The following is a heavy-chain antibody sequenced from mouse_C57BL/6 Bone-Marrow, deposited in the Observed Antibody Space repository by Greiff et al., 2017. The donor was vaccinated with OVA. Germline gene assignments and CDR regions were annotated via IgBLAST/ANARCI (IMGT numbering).Heavy chain of an antibody. D-gene: IGHD1-1*01. J-gene: IGHJ2*01. Sequence: EVKLVESGEGLVKPGGSLKLSRAASGFTFSSYAMSWVRQTPEKRLEWVAYISSGGDYIYYADTVKGRFTISRDNARNTLYLQMSSLKSEDTAMYYCTRVTTVVASFDYWGQGTTLTVSS. CDR3: TRVTTVVASFDY. CDR1: GFTFSSYA. V-gene: IGHV5-9-1*02. CDR2: ISSGGDYI.